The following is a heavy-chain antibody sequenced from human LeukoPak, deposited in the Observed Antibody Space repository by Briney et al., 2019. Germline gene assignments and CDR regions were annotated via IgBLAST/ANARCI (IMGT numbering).Heavy chain of an antibody. D-gene: IGHD3-10*01. J-gene: IGHJ4*02. V-gene: IGHV3-23*01. CDR2: IGGTDGTT. CDR1: GFTFRNYV. CDR3: TKRIDGAGSYYIDF. Sequence: GGSRRLSCAASGFTFRNYVMNWLRQAPGKGLEWVSAIGGTDGTTFYAAFVKGRFTISRDNSRNTLYLQMNSLRAEDTAVYYCTKRIDGAGSYYIDFWGQGTVVTVSS.